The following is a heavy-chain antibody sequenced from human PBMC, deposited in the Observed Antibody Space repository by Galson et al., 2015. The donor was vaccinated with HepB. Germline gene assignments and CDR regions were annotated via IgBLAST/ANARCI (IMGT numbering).Heavy chain of an antibody. D-gene: IGHD4-23*01. CDR1: GFTFSSYW. Sequence: SLRLSCAASGFTFSSYWMSWVRQAPGKGLEWVANIKQDGSEKYYVDSVKGRFTISRDNAKNSLYLQMNSLRAEDTAVYYCARDPWTTVVYYGMDLWGQGTTVTVSS. V-gene: IGHV3-7*01. CDR2: IKQDGSEK. J-gene: IGHJ6*02. CDR3: ARDPWTTVVYYGMDL.